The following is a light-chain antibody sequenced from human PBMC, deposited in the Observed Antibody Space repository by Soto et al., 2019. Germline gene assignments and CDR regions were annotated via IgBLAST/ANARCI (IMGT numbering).Light chain of an antibody. J-gene: IGKJ4*01. CDR2: DAS. CDR1: QSVSSY. V-gene: IGKV3-11*01. CDR3: QQRSNWPLT. Sequence: EIVLTQSPATLSLSPGERATLSCRASQSVSSYVAWYQQKPSRVPRHLIYDASNKPTGIPAGFSGSRSGTDFTLTITSLQPEAFEVYYCQQRSNWPLTFGGGTKVDIK.